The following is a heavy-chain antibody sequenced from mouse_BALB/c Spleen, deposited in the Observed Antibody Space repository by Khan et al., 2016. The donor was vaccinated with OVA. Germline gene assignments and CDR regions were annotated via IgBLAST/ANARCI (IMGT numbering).Heavy chain of an antibody. J-gene: IGHJ3*01. CDR2: IDPFNGGV. CDR1: GYSFSTYY. D-gene: IGHD1-1*01. V-gene: IGHV1S135*01. Sequence: IQLVQSGPELMKPGASVKISCKASGYSFSTYYIHWVTRSHGKTLEWIGYIDPFNGGVTYNQKFKGKATLTVDKSSSTAYMHLTSLTSEDSAVYYSARHGSTSWFAYWGQGTLVTVSA. CDR3: ARHGSTSWFAY.